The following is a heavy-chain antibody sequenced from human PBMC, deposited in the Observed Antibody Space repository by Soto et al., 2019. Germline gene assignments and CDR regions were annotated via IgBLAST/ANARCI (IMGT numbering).Heavy chain of an antibody. D-gene: IGHD3-10*01. CDR1: GGTFNTYA. J-gene: IGHJ4*02. Sequence: QVQLVQSGAEMKKPGSSVKVSCQSSGGTFNTYAMNWVRQAPGQGPEWLGAISTLFGAANYAPKFQRRVTITAVDATGTSYMQLSSLTPEDTALYFCAREVQVHTPAFVYWGQGTLGTVSS. CDR2: ISTLFGAA. CDR3: AREVQVHTPAFVY. V-gene: IGHV1-69*19.